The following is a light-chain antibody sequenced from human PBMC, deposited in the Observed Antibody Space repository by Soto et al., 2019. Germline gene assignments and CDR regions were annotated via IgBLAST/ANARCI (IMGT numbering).Light chain of an antibody. CDR2: DNN. CDR1: RSNVGNNY. CDR3: GTWDGSLSAVV. V-gene: IGLV1-51*01. J-gene: IGLJ3*02. Sequence: QSVLTQPPSVSAAPGQKVTISCSGSRSNVGNNYVSWYQHLPGTAPKLLIYDNNIRPSGIPDRFSGSKSGTSATLGITGLQTGDEGDYYCGTWDGSLSAVVLGGGTKLTVL.